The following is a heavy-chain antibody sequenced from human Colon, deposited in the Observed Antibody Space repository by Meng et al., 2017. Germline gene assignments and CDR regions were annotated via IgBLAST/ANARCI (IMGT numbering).Heavy chain of an antibody. CDR1: GDSVSTNSAT. CDR3: AREPKTISGRLSHFDY. J-gene: IGHJ4*02. D-gene: IGHD6-6*01. CDR2: TYYRSKWYY. V-gene: IGHV6-1*01. Sequence: QVQLQQSGPGLVKPSQTLSLTCAISGDSVSTNSATWNWIRQSPSRGLEWLGRTYYRSKWYYDYAAFVKSRITINPDTSKNQFSLQLNSVTPDDTAVYYCAREPKTISGRLSHFDYWGQGTLVTVSS.